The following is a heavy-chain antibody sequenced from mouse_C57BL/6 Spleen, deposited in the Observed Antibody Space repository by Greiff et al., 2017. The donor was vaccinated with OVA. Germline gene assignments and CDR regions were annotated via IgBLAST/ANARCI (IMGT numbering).Heavy chain of an antibody. J-gene: IGHJ2*01. V-gene: IGHV1-42*01. CDR2: INPSTGGT. CDR1: GYSFTGYY. CDR3: ARYGNYRRDFDY. Sequence: EVQLQQSGPELVKPGASVKISCTASGYSFTGYYMNWVKQSPEKSLEWIGEINPSTGGTTYNQKFKAKATLTVDKSFSPAYMQLKSLTSEDAAVYYCARYGNYRRDFDYWGQGTTLTVSS. D-gene: IGHD2-1*01.